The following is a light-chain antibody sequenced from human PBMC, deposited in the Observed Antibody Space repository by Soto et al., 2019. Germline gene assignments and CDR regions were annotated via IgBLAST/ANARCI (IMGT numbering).Light chain of an antibody. Sequence: QSLLAQTSSVSGSPVQSITISCTGTTRDIGTYSYVSWYQQHAGKAPKLIIYEVSHLPSVVSNRFSGSKSGSTASLTISGLQDEDEAHYYCSSSTGISTILFATGTKVTVL. V-gene: IGLV2-14*01. CDR2: EVS. J-gene: IGLJ1*01. CDR3: SSSTGISTIL. CDR1: TRDIGTYSY.